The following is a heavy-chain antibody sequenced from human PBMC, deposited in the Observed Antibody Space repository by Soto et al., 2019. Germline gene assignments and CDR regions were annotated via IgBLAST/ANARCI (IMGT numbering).Heavy chain of an antibody. CDR3: ARIQRVSAATPDYYYGMDV. V-gene: IGHV5-51*01. J-gene: IGHJ6*02. CDR2: IHPHDSDV. CDR1: GYNFAHYW. Sequence: GESLKISCKGSGYNFAHYWIAWVRQMPGKGLDWMGIIHPHDSDVRYSPSFQGQVTISADKSINTAYLQWRSLKASDTAMYYCARIQRVSAATPDYYYGMDVWGQGTTVTVSS. D-gene: IGHD2-15*01.